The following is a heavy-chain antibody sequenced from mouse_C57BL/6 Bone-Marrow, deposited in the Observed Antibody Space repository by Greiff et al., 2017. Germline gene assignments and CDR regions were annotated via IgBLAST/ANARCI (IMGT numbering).Heavy chain of an antibody. J-gene: IGHJ2*01. CDR2: IDPSDSYT. Sequence: QVQLKESGAELVKPGASVKMSCKASGYTFTSYWMHWVKQRPGQGLEWIGEIDPSDSYTNYNQKFKGKSTLTVDKSSSTAYMQLSSLTSEDSAVYYCAREAVDGYYPLNYFDYWGQGTTLTVSS. CDR1: GYTFTSYW. D-gene: IGHD2-3*01. V-gene: IGHV1-69*01. CDR3: AREAVDGYYPLNYFDY.